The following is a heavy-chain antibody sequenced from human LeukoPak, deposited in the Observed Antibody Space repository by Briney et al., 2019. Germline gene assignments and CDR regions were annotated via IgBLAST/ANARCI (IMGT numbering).Heavy chain of an antibody. Sequence: SETLSLTCTVSGGSISGYFWSWIRQPPGKGLEWIGYIYYSGSTNYNPSLKSRVTISVDTSKNQFSLKLSSVTAADTAVYYCARSPLYSGSFWFDPWGQGTLVTVSS. CDR1: GGSISGYF. J-gene: IGHJ5*02. CDR2: IYYSGST. CDR3: ARSPLYSGSFWFDP. D-gene: IGHD1-26*01. V-gene: IGHV4-59*08.